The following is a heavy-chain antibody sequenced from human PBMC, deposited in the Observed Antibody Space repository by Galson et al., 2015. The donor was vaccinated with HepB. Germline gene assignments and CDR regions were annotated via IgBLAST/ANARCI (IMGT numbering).Heavy chain of an antibody. CDR1: GFTFDDYG. Sequence: SLRLSCAASGFTFDDYGMSWVRQAPGKGLEWVSGINWNGGSTGYADSVKGRFTISRDNAKNSLYLQMNSLRAEDTALYYCASTVEHYYYYGMDVWGQGTTVTVSS. D-gene: IGHD4-11*01. V-gene: IGHV3-20*04. CDR2: INWNGGST. CDR3: ASTVEHYYYYGMDV. J-gene: IGHJ6*02.